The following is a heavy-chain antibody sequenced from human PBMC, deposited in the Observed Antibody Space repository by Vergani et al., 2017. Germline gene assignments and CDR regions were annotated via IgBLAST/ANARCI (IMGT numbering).Heavy chain of an antibody. CDR1: GCTFSNFG. CDR2: IGKDGINT. J-gene: IGHJ6*02. CDR3: VRVPLIRRGSGNYGINNYHGMDV. Sequence: QVQLVESAGGVVQPGGSLRLSCAASGCTFSNFGMHWIRQAPGKGLEWLAYIGKDGINTRYRDAVKGRFTVSRDNAKNSIYLQMNSLRAEDTAVYFCVRVPLIRRGSGNYGINNYHGMDVWGQGTTVIVSS. D-gene: IGHD3-10*01. V-gene: IGHV3-30*02.